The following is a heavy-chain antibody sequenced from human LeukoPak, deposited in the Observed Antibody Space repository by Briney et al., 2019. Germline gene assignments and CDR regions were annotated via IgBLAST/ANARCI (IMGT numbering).Heavy chain of an antibody. J-gene: IGHJ4*02. V-gene: IGHV4-38-2*01. CDR3: ARVATTTNPPQRPFDY. Sequence: PSETLSLTCAVSGYSINSGYCWGWIRQPPGKGLEWIGSIYHSGSTYYNPPLKSRVTISVDTSKNQFSLKLSSVTAADTAVYYCARVATTTNPPQRPFDYWGQGTLVTVSS. CDR2: IYHSGST. CDR1: GYSINSGYC. D-gene: IGHD5-12*01.